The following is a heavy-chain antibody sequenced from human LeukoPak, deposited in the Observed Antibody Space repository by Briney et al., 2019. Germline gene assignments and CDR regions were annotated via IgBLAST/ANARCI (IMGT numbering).Heavy chain of an antibody. CDR2: FDPEDGET. Sequence: ASVTVSCKVSGYTLTELSMHWVRPAPGKGLEWMGGFDPEDGETIYAQKFQGRVTMTEDTSTDTAYMELSSLRSEDTAVYYCATATYSSGWSDLDYWGQGTLVTVSS. D-gene: IGHD6-19*01. J-gene: IGHJ4*02. CDR3: ATATYSSGWSDLDY. V-gene: IGHV1-24*01. CDR1: GYTLTELS.